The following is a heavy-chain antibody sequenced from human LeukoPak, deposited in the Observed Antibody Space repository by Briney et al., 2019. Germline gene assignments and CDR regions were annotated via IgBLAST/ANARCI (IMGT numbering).Heavy chain of an antibody. V-gene: IGHV3-23*01. D-gene: IGHD2-15*01. CDR1: GFTFSSYA. J-gene: IGHJ6*02. Sequence: GGSLRLSCAASGFTFSSYAMSWVRQAPGKGLEWVSAISGSGGSTYYADSVKGRFTISRDNSKNTLYLQMNSLRAEDTAVYYCASDTRYCSGGSCPALSFYGMDVWGQGTTVTVSS. CDR3: ASDTRYCSGGSCPALSFYGMDV. CDR2: ISGSGGST.